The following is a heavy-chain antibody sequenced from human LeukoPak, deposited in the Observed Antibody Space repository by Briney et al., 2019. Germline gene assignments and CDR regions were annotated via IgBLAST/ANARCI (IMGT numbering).Heavy chain of an antibody. J-gene: IGHJ4*02. V-gene: IGHV1-2*02. D-gene: IGHD2-15*01. CDR2: INPNSGGT. CDR3: ARVDGSPDY. Sequence: ASVKVSCKASGYTFTGHYIHWVRQAPGQGLEWMGWINPNSGGTNYAQKFQGRVTMTRDTSISTAYMELSSLRSEDTAVYFCARVDGSPDYWGQGTLVTVSS. CDR1: GYTFTGHY.